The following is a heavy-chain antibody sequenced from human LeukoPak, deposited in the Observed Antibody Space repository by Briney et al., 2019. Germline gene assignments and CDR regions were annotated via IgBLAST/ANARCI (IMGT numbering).Heavy chain of an antibody. V-gene: IGHV1-69*13. CDR3: ARDRSVVTAILHYYYYGMDV. CDR2: IIPIFGTA. D-gene: IGHD2-21*02. CDR1: GGTFSSYA. J-gene: IGHJ6*02. Sequence: SVKVSCKASGGTFSSYAISWARQAPGQGLEWMGGIIPIFGTANYAQKFQGRVTITADESTSTAYMELSSLRSEDTAVYYCARDRSVVTAILHYYYYGMDVWGQGTTVTVSS.